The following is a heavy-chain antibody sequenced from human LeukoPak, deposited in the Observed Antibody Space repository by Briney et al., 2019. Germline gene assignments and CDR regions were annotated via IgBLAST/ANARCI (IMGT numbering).Heavy chain of an antibody. CDR1: GGSFNAYY. CDR3: ARGCITMVRGVIHPYYYYYMDV. J-gene: IGHJ6*03. V-gene: IGHV4-34*01. D-gene: IGHD3-10*01. Sequence: KPSETLSLTCGVSGGSFNAYYWTWIRQPPGKGLEWIGEVNHSGSTSYNPSLKSRVTISVDTSKNQFSLKLSSVTAADTAVYYCARGCITMVRGVIHPYYYYYMDVWGKGTTVTVSS. CDR2: VNHSGST.